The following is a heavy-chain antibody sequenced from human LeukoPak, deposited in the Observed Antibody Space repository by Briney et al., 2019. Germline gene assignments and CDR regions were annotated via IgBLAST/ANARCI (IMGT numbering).Heavy chain of an antibody. CDR3: ARDPSLGGTFDY. CDR2: INPSGGST. CDR1: GYTFTSYY. J-gene: IGHJ4*02. D-gene: IGHD2-15*01. V-gene: IGHV1-46*01. Sequence: ASVKVSCKASGYTFTSYYMHWVRQAPGQGLEWMGIINPSGGSTSYAQKFQGRVTITADKSTSTAYMELSSLRSEDTAVYYCARDPSLGGTFDYWGQGTLVTVSS.